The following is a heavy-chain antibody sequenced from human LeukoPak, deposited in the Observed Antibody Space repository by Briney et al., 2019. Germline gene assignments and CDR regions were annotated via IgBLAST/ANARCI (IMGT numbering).Heavy chain of an antibody. CDR1: GYTFTSYD. CDR2: MNPNSGNT. J-gene: IGHJ5*02. Sequence: WASVNVSCTASGYTFTSYDINWVRQATGQGLEWMGWMNPNSGNTGYAQKFQGRVTMTRNTSISTAYMELSSLRSEDTAVYYCARDRLWGLDPWGQGTLVTVSS. V-gene: IGHV1-8*01. CDR3: ARDRLWGLDP. D-gene: IGHD7-27*01.